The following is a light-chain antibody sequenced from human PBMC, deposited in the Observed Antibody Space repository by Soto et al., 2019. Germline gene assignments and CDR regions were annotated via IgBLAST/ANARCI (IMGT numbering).Light chain of an antibody. CDR2: GNT. CDR3: QSYDPTLRTSL. Sequence: QTVVTQPPSVSGAPGQRVTISCTGSSSNIGAGYDVHWYQQLPGTAPKLLIYGNTNRPSGVPDRFSGSKSGTSASLAIAGLQADDEADYYCQSYDPTLRTSLFGGGTKLTVL. CDR1: SSNIGAGYD. V-gene: IGLV1-40*01. J-gene: IGLJ2*01.